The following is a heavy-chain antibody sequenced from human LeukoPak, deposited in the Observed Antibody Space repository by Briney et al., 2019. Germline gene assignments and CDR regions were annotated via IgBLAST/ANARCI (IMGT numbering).Heavy chain of an antibody. J-gene: IGHJ5*02. CDR1: GGSLSSYY. Sequence: SDTLSLICTVSGGSLSSYYWSWIRQPPGKGLEWIGYIYYSGSTNYNPSLKSRVTISVDTSKNQFSLKLSSVTAADTAVYYCARDLWFGESSRFDPWGQGTLVTVSS. CDR2: IYYSGST. CDR3: ARDLWFGESSRFDP. V-gene: IGHV4-59*01. D-gene: IGHD3-10*01.